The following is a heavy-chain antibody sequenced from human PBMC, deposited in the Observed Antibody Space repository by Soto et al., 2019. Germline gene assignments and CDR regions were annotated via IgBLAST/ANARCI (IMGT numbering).Heavy chain of an antibody. V-gene: IGHV4-61*01. CDR3: ARVIVATFFLAFDY. Sequence: SETLSLTCTVSGGSVSSGSYYWSWIRQPPGKGLEWIGYIYYSGSTNYNPSLKSRVTISVDTSKNQFSLKLSSVTAADTAVYYCARVIVATFFLAFDYWGQGTLVTVSS. CDR1: GGSVSSGSYY. J-gene: IGHJ4*02. CDR2: IYYSGST. D-gene: IGHD5-12*01.